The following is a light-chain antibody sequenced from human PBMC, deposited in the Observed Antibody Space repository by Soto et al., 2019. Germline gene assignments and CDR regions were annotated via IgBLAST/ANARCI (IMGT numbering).Light chain of an antibody. Sequence: EIVVAHSPATLSVSPGERATLSCRASQSVGSYLAWYQQKPGQAPRLLIYGASNRATGIPARFSGSGSGTDFTLTISSLDPEDFAVYYCQQRSNWPLTFGGGTKVDIK. CDR2: GAS. J-gene: IGKJ4*01. V-gene: IGKV3-11*01. CDR3: QQRSNWPLT. CDR1: QSVGSY.